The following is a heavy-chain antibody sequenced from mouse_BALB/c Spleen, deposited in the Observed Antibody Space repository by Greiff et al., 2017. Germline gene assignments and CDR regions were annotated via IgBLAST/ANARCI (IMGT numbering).Heavy chain of an antibody. CDR3: ARAAYYRYDEGDYYAMDY. CDR1: GYTFTSYT. Sequence: QVQLKESAAELARPGASVKMSCKASGYTFTSYTMHWVKQRPGQGLEWIGYINPSSGYTEYNQKFKDKTTLTADKSSSTAYMQLSSLTSEDSAVYYCARAAYYRYDEGDYYAMDYWGQGTSVTVSS. J-gene: IGHJ4*01. D-gene: IGHD2-14*01. V-gene: IGHV1-4*02. CDR2: INPSSGYT.